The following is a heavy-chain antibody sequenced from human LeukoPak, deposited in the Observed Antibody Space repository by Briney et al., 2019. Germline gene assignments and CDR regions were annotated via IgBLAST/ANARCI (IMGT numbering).Heavy chain of an antibody. V-gene: IGHV1-46*01. D-gene: IGHD3-22*01. J-gene: IGHJ5*02. CDR1: GYTFTSYY. Sequence: ASVKVSCKASGYTFTSYYMHWVRQAPGQGLEWMGIINPSGGSTSYAQEFQGRVTITADKSTSTVYMEVGSLRSEDTAVYYCARDTHDSSGYYNRFDPWGQGTLVTVSS. CDR2: INPSGGST. CDR3: ARDTHDSSGYYNRFDP.